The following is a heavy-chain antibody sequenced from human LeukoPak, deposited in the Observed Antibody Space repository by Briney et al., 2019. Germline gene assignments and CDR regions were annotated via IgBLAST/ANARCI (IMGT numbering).Heavy chain of an antibody. J-gene: IGHJ4*02. CDR3: ARSADSSAYYSF. CDR1: GASIRSHH. CDR2: VYYVGST. V-gene: IGHV4-59*11. Sequence: PSETLSLTCTVAGASIRSHHWTWIRQPPGKGLEWIGNVYYVGSTSYSPSLKSRVTISLDTSKNQFSLEMNSVTAADTAVYYCARSADSSAYYSFWGQGILVTVSS. D-gene: IGHD3-22*01.